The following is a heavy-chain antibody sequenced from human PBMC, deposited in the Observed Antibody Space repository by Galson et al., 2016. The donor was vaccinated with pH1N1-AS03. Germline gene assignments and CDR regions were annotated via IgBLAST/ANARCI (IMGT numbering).Heavy chain of an antibody. CDR2: IYWHDDK. CDR1: GFSLSDGGLG. D-gene: IGHD3-10*01. J-gene: IGHJ4*02. V-gene: IGHV2-5*01. Sequence: PALVKPTQTLTLTCTLSGFSLSDGGLGVGWIRQPPGKALEWLGMIYWHDDKRYNPSLQNRLTLTQGVSKSEVVLQMTNVDPEDTATYYCAHRFYGSGASFFDFWGQGIVVVVS. CDR3: AHRFYGSGASFFDF.